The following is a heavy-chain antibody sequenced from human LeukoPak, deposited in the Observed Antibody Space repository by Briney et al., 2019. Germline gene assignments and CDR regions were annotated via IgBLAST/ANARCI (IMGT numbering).Heavy chain of an antibody. V-gene: IGHV3-21*01. Sequence: PGGSLRLSCAASGFTFSSYSMNWVRQAPGKGLEWVSSISSSSSYMYYADSVKGRFTISRDNAKNSLYLQMNSLRAEDTAVYYCARANYYGSGSYAPWFDPWGQGTLVTVSS. J-gene: IGHJ5*02. D-gene: IGHD3-10*01. CDR1: GFTFSSYS. CDR2: ISSSSSYM. CDR3: ARANYYGSGSYAPWFDP.